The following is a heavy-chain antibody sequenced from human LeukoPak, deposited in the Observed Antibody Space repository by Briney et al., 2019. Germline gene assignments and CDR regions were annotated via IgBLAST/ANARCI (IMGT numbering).Heavy chain of an antibody. V-gene: IGHV3-21*01. CDR2: ISSSSSYI. Sequence: GRSLRLSCAASGFTFSSYSMNWVRQAPGKGLEWVSSISSSSSYIYYADSVKGRFTISRDNAKNSLYLQMNILRAEDTAVYYCARDGLIAAAGNNWFDPWGQGTLVTVSS. CDR1: GFTFSSYS. J-gene: IGHJ5*02. CDR3: ARDGLIAAAGNNWFDP. D-gene: IGHD6-13*01.